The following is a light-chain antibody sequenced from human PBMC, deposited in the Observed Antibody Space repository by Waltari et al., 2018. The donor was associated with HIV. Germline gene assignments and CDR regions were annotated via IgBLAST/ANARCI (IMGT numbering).Light chain of an antibody. Sequence: QSALTQPASVSGSPGQSITISCPGTSSDVRGYNYVSWYQQHPGKAPKLMIYAVRNRPSGVSNRFSGSKSGNTASLTISGLQAEDEADYYCSSYTSSSTRVFGGGTKLTVL. CDR1: SSDVRGYNY. J-gene: IGLJ3*02. V-gene: IGLV2-14*01. CDR3: SSYTSSSTRV. CDR2: AVR.